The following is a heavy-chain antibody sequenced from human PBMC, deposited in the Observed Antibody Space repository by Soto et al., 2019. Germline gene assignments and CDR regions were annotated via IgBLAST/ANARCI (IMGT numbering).Heavy chain of an antibody. CDR2: IYYSGTT. J-gene: IGHJ5*02. CDR3: ARARIDYHDSSGYSPNWFDP. D-gene: IGHD3-22*01. CDR1: GGSIISGDCY. V-gene: IGHV4-30-4*02. Sequence: PSETLSLTCSVSGGSIISGDCYWSWIRQPPGKGLEWIGYIYYSGTTFFSPSLKSRATMSVDTSKSQFSLKLSAVTAADTAVYYCARARIDYHDSSGYSPNWFDPWGQGTLVTVSS.